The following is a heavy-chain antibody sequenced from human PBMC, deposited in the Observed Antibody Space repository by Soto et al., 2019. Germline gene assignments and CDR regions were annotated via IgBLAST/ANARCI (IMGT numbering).Heavy chain of an antibody. D-gene: IGHD2-2*01. V-gene: IGHV3-30-3*01. CDR1: GFTFSSYA. J-gene: IGHJ6*04. Sequence: GGSLRLSCAASGFTFSSYAMHWVRQAPGKGLEWVAVISYDGSNKYYADSVKGRFTISRDNSKNTLYLQMNSLRAEDTAVYYCARDSVVVPAAPVYGMDVWGKGTTVTVAS. CDR2: ISYDGSNK. CDR3: ARDSVVVPAAPVYGMDV.